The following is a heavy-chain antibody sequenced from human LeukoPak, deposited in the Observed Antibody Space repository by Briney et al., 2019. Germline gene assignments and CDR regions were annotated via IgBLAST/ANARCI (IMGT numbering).Heavy chain of an antibody. CDR2: IYNSGSI. CDR1: GVSFSDYY. CDR3: ATGNDRRFFDY. J-gene: IGHJ4*02. V-gene: IGHV4-59*01. D-gene: IGHD1-1*01. Sequence: SETLSLTCTVSGVSFSDYYWSWIRQPPGKGLECIGYIYNSGSINYNPSLKSRVTMSVDTSKNQVSLKLTSGTPADTAVYYCATGNDRRFFDYWGQGTLVTVSS.